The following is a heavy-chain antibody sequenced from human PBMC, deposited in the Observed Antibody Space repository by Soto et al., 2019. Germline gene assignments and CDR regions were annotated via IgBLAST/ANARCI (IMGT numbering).Heavy chain of an antibody. V-gene: IGHV1-18*01. CDR1: GYTFTSYG. CDR2: ISAYNGNT. Sequence: ASVMVSCKASGYTFTSYGISWVRQAPGQGLEWMGWISAYNGNTNYAQKLQGRVTMTTDTSTSTAYMELRSLRSDDTAVYYCARGQFTYYYDSSGYILDYWGQGTLVTVSS. J-gene: IGHJ4*02. D-gene: IGHD3-22*01. CDR3: ARGQFTYYYDSSGYILDY.